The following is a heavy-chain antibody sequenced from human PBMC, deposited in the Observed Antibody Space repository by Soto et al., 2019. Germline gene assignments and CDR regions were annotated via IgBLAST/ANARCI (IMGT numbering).Heavy chain of an antibody. Sequence: KPSETLSLTCTVSGGSISSYYWSWIRQPAGKGLEWIGRIYTSGSTNYNPSLKSRVTMSVDTSKNQFSLKLSSVTAADTAVYYCARDRNYDFWSGYYMTGMDVWGQGTTVTVSS. CDR2: IYTSGST. J-gene: IGHJ6*02. D-gene: IGHD3-3*01. CDR1: GGSISSYY. CDR3: ARDRNYDFWSGYYMTGMDV. V-gene: IGHV4-4*07.